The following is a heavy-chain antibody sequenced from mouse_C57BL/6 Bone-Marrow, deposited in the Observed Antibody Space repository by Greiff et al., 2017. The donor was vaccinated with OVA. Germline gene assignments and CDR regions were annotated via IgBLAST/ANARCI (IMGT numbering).Heavy chain of an antibody. Sequence: QVQLQQSGAELVRPGASVTLSCKASGYTFTDYEMHWVKQTPVHGLEWIGAIDPETGGTAYNQKFKGKAILTADKSSSTAYMELRSLTSEDSAVYYCTRTYYYGSTYWYFDVWGTGTTVTVSS. CDR1: GYTFTDYE. CDR2: IDPETGGT. D-gene: IGHD1-1*01. V-gene: IGHV1-15*01. CDR3: TRTYYYGSTYWYFDV. J-gene: IGHJ1*03.